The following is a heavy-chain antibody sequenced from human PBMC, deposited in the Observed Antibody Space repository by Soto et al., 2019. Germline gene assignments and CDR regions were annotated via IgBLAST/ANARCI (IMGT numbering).Heavy chain of an antibody. V-gene: IGHV3-33*01. Sequence: QVQLVESGGGVVRPGRSLRLSCAATGFSFSTHGMHWVRQAPGKGLEWVAVIVNDGSEQDYSDSVKGRFTISRDNSKNTLDLQMNILRAEDTAVYYCARDDKCADNELDHWGQGILVPVSS. D-gene: IGHD1-1*01. J-gene: IGHJ4*02. CDR2: IVNDGSEQ. CDR3: ARDDKCADNELDH. CDR1: GFSFSTHG.